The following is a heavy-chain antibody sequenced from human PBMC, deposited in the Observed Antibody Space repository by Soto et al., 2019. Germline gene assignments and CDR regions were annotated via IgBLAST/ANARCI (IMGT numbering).Heavy chain of an antibody. V-gene: IGHV1-8*01. CDR1: GYTFTNYD. J-gene: IGHJ6*02. CDR2: MNPDSGNT. Sequence: ASVKVSCKASGYTFTNYDIHWVRQATGQGLEWMGWMNPDSGNTGQSKQFQGRVTMTRDTSISTAYMEMSSLRSEDTAVYYCAADRWQLVGYYYYGMDVWGQGTTVTVSS. D-gene: IGHD6-6*01. CDR3: AADRWQLVGYYYYGMDV.